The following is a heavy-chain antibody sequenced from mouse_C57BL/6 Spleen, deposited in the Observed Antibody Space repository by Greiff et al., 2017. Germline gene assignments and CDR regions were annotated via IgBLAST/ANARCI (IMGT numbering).Heavy chain of an antibody. D-gene: IGHD1-1*01. Sequence: QVQLQQSGPELVKPGASVKISCKASGYSFTSSYIHWVKQRPGQGLEWIGWIYPGSGNTKYNEKFKGKATLTADTSSSTAYMQLSSLTSEDSAVYYCARFNGSGGFAYWGQGTLVTVSA. CDR2: IYPGSGNT. CDR3: ARFNGSGGFAY. CDR1: GYSFTSSY. J-gene: IGHJ3*01. V-gene: IGHV1-66*01.